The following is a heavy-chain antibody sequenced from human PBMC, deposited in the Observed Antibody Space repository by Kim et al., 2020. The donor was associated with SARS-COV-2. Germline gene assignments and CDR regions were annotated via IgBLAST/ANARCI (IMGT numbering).Heavy chain of an antibody. V-gene: IGHV1-18*01. CDR3: ARQNIAVAGTGFDY. J-gene: IGHJ4*02. Sequence: AQTLQGRVTMTTDTYKSTAYMELRSLGSDDTAVYYCARQNIAVAGTGFDYWGQGTLVTVSS. D-gene: IGHD6-19*01.